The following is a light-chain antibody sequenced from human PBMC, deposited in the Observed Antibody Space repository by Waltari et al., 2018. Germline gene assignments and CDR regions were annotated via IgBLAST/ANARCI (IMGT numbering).Light chain of an antibody. CDR2: CAS. V-gene: IGKV3-15*01. J-gene: IGKJ1*01. Sequence: EIVMTQSPATLSVSPGASATLSCRSSQRIRSNLAWYQPKPGQAPRRLISCASTRATGVPARFSGSGSGTEFILTISSLQSEDFAVYYCQQYNAWRPWTFGQGTKVEIK. CDR1: QRIRSN. CDR3: QQYNAWRPWT.